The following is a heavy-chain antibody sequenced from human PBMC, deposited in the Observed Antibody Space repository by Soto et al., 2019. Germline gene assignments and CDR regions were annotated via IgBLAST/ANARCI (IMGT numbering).Heavy chain of an antibody. D-gene: IGHD3-22*01. CDR1: GGTFSSYA. V-gene: IGHV1-69*13. J-gene: IGHJ4*02. Sequence: SVKVSCKASGGTFSSYAISWVRQAPGQGLEWMGGIIPIFGTANYAQKFQGRVTITADESTSTAYMELSSLRSEDTAVYYCAREPPHYYDSSGSFDYWGQGTLVTVSS. CDR2: IIPIFGTA. CDR3: AREPPHYYDSSGSFDY.